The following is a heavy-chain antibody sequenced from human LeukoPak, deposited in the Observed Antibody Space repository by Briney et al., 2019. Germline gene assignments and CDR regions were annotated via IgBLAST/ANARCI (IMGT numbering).Heavy chain of an antibody. J-gene: IGHJ3*02. Sequence: GGSLRLSCAASGFTSSSYWMSWVRQAPGKGLEWVANIKQDGSEKYYVDSVKGRFTISRDNAKNSLYLQMNSLRAEDTAVYYCARADRRIVGATRHDAFDIWGQGTMVTVSS. CDR2: IKQDGSEK. V-gene: IGHV3-7*01. D-gene: IGHD1-26*01. CDR3: ARADRRIVGATRHDAFDI. CDR1: GFTSSSYW.